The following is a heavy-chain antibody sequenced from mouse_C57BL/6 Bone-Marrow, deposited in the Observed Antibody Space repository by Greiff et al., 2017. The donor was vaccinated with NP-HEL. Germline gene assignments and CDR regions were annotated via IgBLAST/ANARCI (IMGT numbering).Heavy chain of an antibody. J-gene: IGHJ2*01. CDR2: ISSGGSYT. CDR1: GFTFSSYG. CDR3: ERQKSFDY. Sequence: DVMLVESGGDLVKPGGSLKLSCAASGFTFSSYGMSWVRQTPDKRLEWVATISSGGSYTYYPDSVKGRFTISRDNAKNTLYLQMSSLKSEDKAMYYCERQKSFDYWGQGTTLTVSS. V-gene: IGHV5-6*02.